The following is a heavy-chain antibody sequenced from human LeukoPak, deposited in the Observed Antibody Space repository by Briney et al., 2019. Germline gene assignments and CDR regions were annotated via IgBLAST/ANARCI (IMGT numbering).Heavy chain of an antibody. V-gene: IGHV3-20*01. J-gene: IGHJ4*02. CDR3: VLTSGSGSYRGYLNY. D-gene: IGHD3-10*01. Sequence: GGSLRLSCVASGFTFDDYGIGWVRQAPGKGLEWVSGINWNGGSTDYADSVKGRFTISRDNAKNSVSLRVEDTALYHCVLTSGSGSYRGYLNYWGQGTLVTVPS. CDR1: GFTFDDYG. CDR2: INWNGGST.